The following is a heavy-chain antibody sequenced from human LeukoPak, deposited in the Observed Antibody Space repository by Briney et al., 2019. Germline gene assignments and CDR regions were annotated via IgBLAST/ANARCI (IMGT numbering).Heavy chain of an antibody. CDR2: IYYSGST. V-gene: IGHV4-59*01. CDR1: GGSISSYF. Sequence: SETLSLTCSVPGGSISSYFWSWSRQPPGKGLEWIGYIYYSGSTNYNPSLKSRVTISVDTSKNQFSLKLSSVNAADTAVYYCASPGEVAWQQLIYWGQGTLVTVSS. CDR3: ASPGEVAWQQLIY. D-gene: IGHD6-13*01. J-gene: IGHJ4*02.